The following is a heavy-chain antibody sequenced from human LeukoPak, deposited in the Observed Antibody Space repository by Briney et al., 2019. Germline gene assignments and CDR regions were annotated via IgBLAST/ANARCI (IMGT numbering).Heavy chain of an antibody. Sequence: PSETLSLTCTVSGGSISSYNSYWGWIRQPPGKGLEWIGSLYYSGSPYYNPSLKSRVTISVDTSKNQFSLKLSSVTAADTAVYYCARGVWDFDWLGFWGFDAFDIWGQGTMVTVSS. CDR2: LYYSGSP. J-gene: IGHJ3*02. V-gene: IGHV4-39*07. CDR3: ARGVWDFDWLGFWGFDAFDI. CDR1: GGSISSYNSY. D-gene: IGHD3-9*01.